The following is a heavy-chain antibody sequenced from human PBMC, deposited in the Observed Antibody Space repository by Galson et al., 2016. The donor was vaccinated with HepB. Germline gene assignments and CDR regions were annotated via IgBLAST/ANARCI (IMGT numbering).Heavy chain of an antibody. D-gene: IGHD4/OR15-4a*01. CDR3: AKGAGGYYDY. Sequence: SVKVSCKASGGTFSNHAISWVRQAPGQGLEWMGCVIPLFGTVKFAQNFQGRVNFTADESATTAYMELSGLRSEDTAIYFCAKGAGGYYDYWGQGTLVTVSS. CDR1: GGTFSNHA. CDR2: VIPLFGTV. V-gene: IGHV1-69*13. J-gene: IGHJ4*02.